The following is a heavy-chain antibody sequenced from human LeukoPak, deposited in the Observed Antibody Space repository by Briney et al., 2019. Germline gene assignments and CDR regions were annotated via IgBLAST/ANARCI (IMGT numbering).Heavy chain of an antibody. V-gene: IGHV3-48*03. D-gene: IGHD4-17*01. CDR3: ARAYGDYCFDY. Sequence: GGSLRLSCAASGFTFSSYEMNWVRQAPGKGLEWVSYISSSGSTIYYADSVKGRFTISRDNAKNSLYLQMNSLRAEDTAVYYCARAYGDYCFDYWGQGTLVTVSS. CDR1: GFTFSSYE. J-gene: IGHJ4*02. CDR2: ISSSGSTI.